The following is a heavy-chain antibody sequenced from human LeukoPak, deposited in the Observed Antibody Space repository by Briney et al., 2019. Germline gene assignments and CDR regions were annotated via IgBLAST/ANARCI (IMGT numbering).Heavy chain of an antibody. CDR2: INHSGST. CDR3: ARGLYSSSWYGESYYYYGMDV. CDR1: GGSFSGYY. J-gene: IGHJ6*02. D-gene: IGHD6-13*01. V-gene: IGHV4-34*01. Sequence: SETLSLSCAVYGGSFSGYYWSWIRQPPGKGLEWIGEINHSGSTNYNPSLKSRVTISVDTSKNQFSLKLSSVTAADTAVYYCARGLYSSSWYGESYYYYGMDVWGQGTTVTVSS.